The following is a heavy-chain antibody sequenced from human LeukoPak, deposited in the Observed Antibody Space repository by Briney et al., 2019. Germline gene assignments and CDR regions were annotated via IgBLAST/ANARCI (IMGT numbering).Heavy chain of an antibody. CDR3: AKEGMPNYDFWSGGDY. CDR2: ITGTHYTT. J-gene: IGHJ4*02. Sequence: GGSLRLSCAASGFTFSSFAMTWVRQAPGKGLEWVSSITGTHYTTYNTDSVKGRFTISRDNSKNTLYLQMNSLRAEDTAVYYCAKEGMPNYDFWSGGDYWGQGTLVTVSS. D-gene: IGHD3-3*01. V-gene: IGHV3-23*01. CDR1: GFTFSSFA.